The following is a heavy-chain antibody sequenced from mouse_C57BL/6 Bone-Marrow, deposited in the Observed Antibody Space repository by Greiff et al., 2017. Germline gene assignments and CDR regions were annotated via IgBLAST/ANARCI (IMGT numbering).Heavy chain of an antibody. J-gene: IGHJ4*01. D-gene: IGHD1-1*01. V-gene: IGHV14-2*01. CDR2: IDPEDGET. CDR1: GFNIKDYY. CDR3: AREGLYYGSINYAMDY. Sequence: EVKLVESGAELVKPGASVKLSCTASGFNIKDYYMHWVKQRTEQGLEWIGRIDPEDGETKYAPKFQGKATISADTSSNTAYLQLSSLTSEDTAVDYCAREGLYYGSINYAMDYWGQGTSVTVSS.